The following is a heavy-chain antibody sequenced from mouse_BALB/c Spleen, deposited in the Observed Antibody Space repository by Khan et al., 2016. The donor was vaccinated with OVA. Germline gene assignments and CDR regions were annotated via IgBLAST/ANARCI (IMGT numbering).Heavy chain of an antibody. J-gene: IGHJ3*01. V-gene: IGHV2-2*01. CDR1: GFSLTTYG. Sequence: QVRLQQSGPGLVQPSQSLSITCTVSGFSLTTYGIHWVRQSPGKGLEWLGVIWSGGSTDYNAPLISRLSISQDNSKSQVYFKMNSLQDDDTAIYYCAKHSYRYDFTYWGQGTLVTVSA. CDR3: AKHSYRYDFTY. D-gene: IGHD2-12*01. CDR2: IWSGGST.